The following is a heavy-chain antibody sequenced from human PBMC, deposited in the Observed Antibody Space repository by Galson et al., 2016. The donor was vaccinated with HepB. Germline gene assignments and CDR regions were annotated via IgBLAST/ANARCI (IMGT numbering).Heavy chain of an antibody. D-gene: IGHD3-22*01. Sequence: SLRLSCAASGFIFDDYAMHWVRQAPGKGLEWVSLISWNGGSTFYADSVKGRFTISRDNTKNSLYLQMHSLRADDTALYYCAKDQDSSGFYPKLDSWGQGTLVTVSS. V-gene: IGHV3-43D*03. CDR1: GFIFDDYA. J-gene: IGHJ5*01. CDR3: AKDQDSSGFYPKLDS. CDR2: ISWNGGST.